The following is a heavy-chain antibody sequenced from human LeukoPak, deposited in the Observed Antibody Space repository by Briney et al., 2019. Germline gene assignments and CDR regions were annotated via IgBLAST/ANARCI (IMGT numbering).Heavy chain of an antibody. D-gene: IGHD3-3*01. CDR1: GGTFSSYA. CDR2: IIPIFGTA. Sequence: ASVKVSCKASGGTFSSYAISWVRQATGQGLEWMGGIIPIFGTANYAQKFQGRVTITADESKSTAYMELSSLRSEDKAVYYCARDSYDFWSGYPHTNWFDPWGQGTLVTVSS. CDR3: ARDSYDFWSGYPHTNWFDP. J-gene: IGHJ5*02. V-gene: IGHV1-69*01.